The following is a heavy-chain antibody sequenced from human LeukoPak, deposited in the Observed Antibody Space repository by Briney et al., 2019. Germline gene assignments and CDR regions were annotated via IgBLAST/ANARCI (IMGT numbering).Heavy chain of an antibody. J-gene: IGHJ4*02. D-gene: IGHD3-10*01. CDR1: GFTYSRYW. V-gene: IGHV3-7*01. Sequence: GGSLRLSCVVSGFTYSRYWTSWVRQAPGKGLEWVASIKQDGSEIYYVDSVKGRFTISRDNAKNSLYLQMNSLRADDTAVYKCARDLGSYRHFFDYWGQGTLVTVSS. CDR3: ARDLGSYRHFFDY. CDR2: IKQDGSEI.